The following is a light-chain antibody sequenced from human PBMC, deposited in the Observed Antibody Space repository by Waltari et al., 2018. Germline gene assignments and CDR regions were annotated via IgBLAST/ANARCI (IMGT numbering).Light chain of an antibody. Sequence: EIMLTQSPGTLSLSPGERATLSYRASQSISRSLAWYQHKPGQAPRLLIYGASSRATGIPDRFSGSGSGTDFSLTISRLQPEDFAVYYCQHYVRLPATFGQGTKVDIK. CDR3: QHYVRLPAT. CDR1: QSISRS. J-gene: IGKJ1*01. V-gene: IGKV3-20*01. CDR2: GAS.